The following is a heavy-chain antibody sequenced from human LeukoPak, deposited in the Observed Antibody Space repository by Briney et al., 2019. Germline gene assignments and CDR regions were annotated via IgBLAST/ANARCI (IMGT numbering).Heavy chain of an antibody. CDR2: ISGSDDST. D-gene: IGHD2-2*02. J-gene: IGHJ1*01. V-gene: IGHV3-23*01. CDR3: AKFACTSTSRYNNL. CDR1: GLSFSTYA. Sequence: GGSLRLSCAASGLSFSTYAMNWVRQAPGKGLEWVSAISGSDDSTYYAESVKGRSTISRDNSKNTLLLQMNSLRVEDTAVYYCAKFACTSTSRYNNLWGQGTLVTVSS.